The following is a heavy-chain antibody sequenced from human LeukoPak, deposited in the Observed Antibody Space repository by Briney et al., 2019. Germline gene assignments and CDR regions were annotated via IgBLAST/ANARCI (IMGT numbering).Heavy chain of an antibody. Sequence: SETLSLTCTVSGGSISSYYWSWIRQPPGKGLEWIGYIYYSGSTNYNPSLKSRVTISVDTSKNQFSLKLSSVTAADTAVYYCARNGDDSGGDYYYYMDVWGKGTTVTVSS. V-gene: IGHV4-59*08. J-gene: IGHJ6*03. D-gene: IGHD3-22*01. CDR1: GGSISSYY. CDR2: IYYSGST. CDR3: ARNGDDSGGDYYYYMDV.